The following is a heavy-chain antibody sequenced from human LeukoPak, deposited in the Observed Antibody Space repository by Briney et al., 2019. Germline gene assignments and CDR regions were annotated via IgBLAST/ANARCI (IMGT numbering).Heavy chain of an antibody. V-gene: IGHV3-15*01. Sequence: KPGGSLRLSCAASGVTFSNAWMSWVRQAPGKGLEWVGRIKRKTDGGTTDYAAPVKGRFIISRDDSKNTLYLQMNSLKNEDTAVYYCTTVGYDSSGFDYWGQGTLVTVSS. CDR3: TTVGYDSSGFDY. D-gene: IGHD3-22*01. J-gene: IGHJ4*02. CDR2: IKRKTDGGTT. CDR1: GVTFSNAW.